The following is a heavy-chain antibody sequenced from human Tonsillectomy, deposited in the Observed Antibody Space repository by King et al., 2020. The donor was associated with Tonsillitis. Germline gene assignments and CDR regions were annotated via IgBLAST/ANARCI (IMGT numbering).Heavy chain of an antibody. CDR2: IFSNDEK. V-gene: IGHV2-26*01. D-gene: IGHD5-18*01. Sequence: TLQESGPVLVKPTETLTLTCTVSGFSLSNARMGVSWIRQPPGKALEWLAHIFSNDEKSYSTSLRSRLTISKDTSKSQVVLTMTNMDPVDTATYYCARADTALGLLFDYWGQGTLVTVSS. CDR1: GFSLSNARMG. CDR3: ARADTALGLLFDY. J-gene: IGHJ4*02.